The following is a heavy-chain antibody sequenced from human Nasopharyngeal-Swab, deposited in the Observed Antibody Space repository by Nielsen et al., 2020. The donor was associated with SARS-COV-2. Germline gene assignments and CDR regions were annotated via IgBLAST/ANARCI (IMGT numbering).Heavy chain of an antibody. D-gene: IGHD3-10*01. CDR1: GYSFSSYW. CDR2: IDPSDSYS. Sequence: GESLKISCKGSGYSFSSYWISWVRQMPGKGLEWMGIIDPSDSYSNYSPSFQGHVTISVDKSLSTAFLQWSSLKASDTAVYYCARRSFYYGSGTVRGMDVWGQGTTVTVSS. V-gene: IGHV5-10-1*01. CDR3: ARRSFYYGSGTVRGMDV. J-gene: IGHJ6*02.